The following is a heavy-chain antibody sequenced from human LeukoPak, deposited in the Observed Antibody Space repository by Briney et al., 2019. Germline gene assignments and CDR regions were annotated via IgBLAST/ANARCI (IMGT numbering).Heavy chain of an antibody. J-gene: IGHJ6*02. D-gene: IGHD2-15*01. CDR1: GYTLTELS. Sequence: ASVKVSCMVSGYTLTELSMHWVRQAPGKGLEWMGGFDPEDGETIYAQKFQGRVTMTEDTSTDTAYMELSSLRSEDTAVYYCATWRCSGGSCYSLPYYYGMDVWGQGTTVTVSS. CDR3: ATWRCSGGSCYSLPYYYGMDV. CDR2: FDPEDGET. V-gene: IGHV1-24*01.